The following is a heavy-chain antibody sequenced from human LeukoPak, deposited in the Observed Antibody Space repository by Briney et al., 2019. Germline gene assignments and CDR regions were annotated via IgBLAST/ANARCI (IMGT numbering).Heavy chain of an antibody. CDR1: GYTFTSYD. CDR3: ARIGTIFGVVSY. D-gene: IGHD3-3*01. V-gene: IGHV1-8*01. Sequence: ASVKVSCKASGYTFTSYDINWVRQATGQGREWMGWMNPNSGNTGYAQKFQGRVTMTRNTSISTAYMELSSLRSEDTAVYYCARIGTIFGVVSYWGQGTMVTVSS. CDR2: MNPNSGNT. J-gene: IGHJ4*02.